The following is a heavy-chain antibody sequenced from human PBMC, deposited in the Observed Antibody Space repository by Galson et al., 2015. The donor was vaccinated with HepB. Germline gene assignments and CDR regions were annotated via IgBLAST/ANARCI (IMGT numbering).Heavy chain of an antibody. V-gene: IGHV3-30*04. Sequence: SLRLSCAASGFTFSSYAMHWVRQAPGKGLEWAAVISYDGSNKYYADSVKGRFTISRDNSKNTLYPQMNSLRAEDTAVYYCARDNIATPGYSSSWGLGSWGQGTLVNVSS. D-gene: IGHD6-13*01. CDR1: GFTFSSYA. J-gene: IGHJ5*02. CDR2: ISYDGSNK. CDR3: ARDNIATPGYSSSWGLGS.